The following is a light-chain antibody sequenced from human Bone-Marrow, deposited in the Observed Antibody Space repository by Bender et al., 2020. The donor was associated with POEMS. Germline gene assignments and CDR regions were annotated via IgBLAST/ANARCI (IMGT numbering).Light chain of an antibody. CDR2: GFN. CDR3: AAWDAGLSGGV. Sequence: QSVLTQPPSASGTPGQKVTISCSGSSSNVGRYTVNWYQQLPGTAPKLLIHGFNQRPSGVPDRFSGSKSGTSASLAISALQSEDEGHYYCAAWDAGLSGGVFGGGTKLTVL. J-gene: IGLJ3*02. CDR1: SSNVGRYT. V-gene: IGLV1-44*01.